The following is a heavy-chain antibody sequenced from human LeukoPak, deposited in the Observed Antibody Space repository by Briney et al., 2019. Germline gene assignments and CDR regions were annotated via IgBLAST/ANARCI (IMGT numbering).Heavy chain of an antibody. CDR1: GFTFSSYS. J-gene: IGHJ6*03. V-gene: IGHV3-21*01. CDR3: ARDRSSTSSYYYYMDV. D-gene: IGHD2-2*01. CDR2: ISSSSSYI. Sequence: PGGSLRLSCAASGFTFSSYSMNWVRQARGKGLEWVSSISSSSSYIYYADSVKGRFTISRDNAKNSLYLQMNSLRAEDTAVYYCARDRSSTSSYYYYMDVWGKGTTVTVSS.